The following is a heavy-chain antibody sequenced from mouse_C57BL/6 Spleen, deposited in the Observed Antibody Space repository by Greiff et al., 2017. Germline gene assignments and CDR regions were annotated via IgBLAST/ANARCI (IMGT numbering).Heavy chain of an antibody. Sequence: EVHLVESGGGLVKPGGSLKLSCAASGFTFSSYAMSWVRQTPEKRLEWVATISDGGSYTYYPDNVKGRFTISRDNAKNNLYLQMSHLKSEDTAMYYCARYYYGSSPDWYFDVWGTGTTVTVSS. V-gene: IGHV5-4*01. D-gene: IGHD1-1*01. J-gene: IGHJ1*03. CDR3: ARYYYGSSPDWYFDV. CDR1: GFTFSSYA. CDR2: ISDGGSYT.